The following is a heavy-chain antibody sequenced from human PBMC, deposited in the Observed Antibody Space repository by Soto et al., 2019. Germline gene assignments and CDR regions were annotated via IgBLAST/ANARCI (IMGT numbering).Heavy chain of an antibody. CDR2: SYSGGST. J-gene: IGHJ4*02. CDR3: ARAGRISAAGAGVAY. CDR1: GFTVSSTY. Sequence: EVQLLESGGGLVQPGGSLRLSCAASGFTVSSTYLSWVRQAPGKGLEWVSVSYSGGSTYYEDSVRGRFTISRDNAKNTLYLQMNSMSAEDTAVYDCARAGRISAAGAGVAYWGQGTLVTVSS. D-gene: IGHD6-13*01. V-gene: IGHV3-66*01.